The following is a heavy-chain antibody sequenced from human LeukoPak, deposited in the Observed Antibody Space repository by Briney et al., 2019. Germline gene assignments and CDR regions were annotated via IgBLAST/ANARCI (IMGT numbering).Heavy chain of an antibody. CDR2: IKQDGSEK. Sequence: GGSLRLSCAASGFTFSSYWMSWVRQAPGKGLEWVANIKQDGSEKYYVDSVKGRFTISRDNAKNSLYLQMNSLRGEDTAVYYCARDNYYGSGSYSPLDYWGQGTLVTVSS. CDR1: GFTFSSYW. D-gene: IGHD3-10*01. CDR3: ARDNYYGSGSYSPLDY. J-gene: IGHJ4*02. V-gene: IGHV3-7*01.